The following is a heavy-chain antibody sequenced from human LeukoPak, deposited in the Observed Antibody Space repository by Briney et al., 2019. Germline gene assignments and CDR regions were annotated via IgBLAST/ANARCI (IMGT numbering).Heavy chain of an antibody. V-gene: IGHV3-53*01. CDR2: IYTGVST. CDR1: GFTVSNNY. J-gene: IGHJ6*03. Sequence: GGSLRLSCAASGFTVSNNYMSWVRQAPEKGLEWVSVIYTGVSTYYADSVKGRFAISRDNSKNTLYLQMNSLRAEDTGVYYCARVRPHPIIDVWGKGTTVTVSS. D-gene: IGHD6-6*01. CDR3: ARVRPHPIIDV.